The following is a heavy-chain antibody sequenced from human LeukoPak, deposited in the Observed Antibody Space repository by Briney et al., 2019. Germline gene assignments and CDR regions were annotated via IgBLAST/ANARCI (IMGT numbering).Heavy chain of an antibody. CDR3: AKGGKWDVTPFDY. J-gene: IGHJ4*02. V-gene: IGHV3-23*01. CDR1: GFTFSSYA. Sequence: GGSLRLSCAAPGFTFSSYAMSWVRQAPGKGLEWVSTISGGGGSTYYADSVKGRFTISRDNSKNTLYLQVSSLRAEDTAVYYCAKGGKWDVTPFDYWGQGTLVTVSS. D-gene: IGHD1-26*01. CDR2: ISGGGGST.